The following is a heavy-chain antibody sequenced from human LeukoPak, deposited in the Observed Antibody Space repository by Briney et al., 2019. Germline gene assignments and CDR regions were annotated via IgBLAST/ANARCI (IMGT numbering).Heavy chain of an antibody. CDR3: ARLPGPFITVTDNY. CDR1: GYTFTGYY. Sequence: GASVKVSCKASGYTFTGYYMHWVRQAPGQGLEWMGWINPNSGGTNYAQKFQGRVTMTRDTSISTAYMELSRLRSDDTAVYYCARLPGPFITVTDNYWGQGTLVTVSS. CDR2: INPNSGGT. J-gene: IGHJ4*02. V-gene: IGHV1-2*02. D-gene: IGHD6-19*01.